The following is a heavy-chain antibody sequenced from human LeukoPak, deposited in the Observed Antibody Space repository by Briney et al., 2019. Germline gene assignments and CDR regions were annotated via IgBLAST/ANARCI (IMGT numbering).Heavy chain of an antibody. D-gene: IGHD3-10*01. CDR2: IIPIFGTA. V-gene: IGHV1-69*13. CDR3: ARDAPSDYGSGSYYLAHY. CDR1: GYTFTSYY. J-gene: IGHJ4*02. Sequence: SVNVSCKASGYTFTSYYMHWVRQAPGQGLEWMGGIIPIFGTANYAQKFQGRVTITADESTSTAYMELSSLRSEDTAVYYCARDAPSDYGSGSYYLAHYWGQGTLVTVSS.